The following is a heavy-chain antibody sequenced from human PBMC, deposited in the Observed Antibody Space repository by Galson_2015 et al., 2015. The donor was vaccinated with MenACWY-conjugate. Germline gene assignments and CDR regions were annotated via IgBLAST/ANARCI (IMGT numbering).Heavy chain of an antibody. Sequence: SLRLSCAASGFTVSDYGMHWVRQAPGKGLEWVTFIRDDGTTKYYADSVKGRFTISRDTSKNTVDLQMNSLRAEDTAVYYCAKDYCRGDSCYWFDPGAREPWSPSPQ. CDR3: AKDYCRGDSCYWFDP. CDR2: IRDDGTTK. D-gene: IGHD2-15*01. V-gene: IGHV3-30*02. J-gene: IGHJ5*02. CDR1: GFTVSDYG.